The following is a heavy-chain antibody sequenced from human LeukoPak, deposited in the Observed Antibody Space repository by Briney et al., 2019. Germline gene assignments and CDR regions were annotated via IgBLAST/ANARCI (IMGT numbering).Heavy chain of an antibody. Sequence: GGSLRLSCAASGFTFSSYVLSWVRQAPGKGLEWVSGISGSGGSTYYADSVKGRFTVSRDNSKNTLFLQMNGLRPEDTAVYYCAKASYNIAKENWFDPWGQGTLVTVSS. V-gene: IGHV3-23*01. J-gene: IGHJ5*02. CDR3: AKASYNIAKENWFDP. D-gene: IGHD1-1*01. CDR1: GFTFSSYV. CDR2: ISGSGGST.